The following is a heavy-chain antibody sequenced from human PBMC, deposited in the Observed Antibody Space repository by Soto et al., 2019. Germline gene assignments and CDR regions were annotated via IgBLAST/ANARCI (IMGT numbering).Heavy chain of an antibody. J-gene: IGHJ4*02. CDR2: IRSKANSYAT. CDR3: TRHVPDFWSGSNFDY. CDR1: GFTFSGSA. Sequence: GGSLRLSCAASGFTFSGSAMHWVRQASGKGLEWVGRIRSKANSYATAYAASVKGRFTISRDDSKNTAYLQMNSLKTEDTAVYYCTRHVPDFWSGSNFDYWGQGTLVTVSS. D-gene: IGHD3-3*01. V-gene: IGHV3-73*01.